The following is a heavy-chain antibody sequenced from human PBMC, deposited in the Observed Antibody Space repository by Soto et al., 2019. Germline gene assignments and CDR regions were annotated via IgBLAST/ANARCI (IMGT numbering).Heavy chain of an antibody. D-gene: IGHD2-21*01. CDR3: AVMAGLVVSDDYGFDV. Sequence: QVHLVESGGGVVQPGRSLRLSCVASGFSFSDYSIHWVRQAPGKGLEWVGFISYDGDKKFLADSVKGRFNISRDNAKNTVYLQMTSLRPEDTAVFHCAVMAGLVVSDDYGFDVWGQGTTVTVSS. V-gene: IGHV3-30-3*01. J-gene: IGHJ6*02. CDR1: GFSFSDYS. CDR2: ISYDGDKK.